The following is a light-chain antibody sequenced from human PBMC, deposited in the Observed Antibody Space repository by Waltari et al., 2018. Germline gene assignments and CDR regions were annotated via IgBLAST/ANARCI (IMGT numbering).Light chain of an antibody. J-gene: IGKJ4*01. CDR2: GVS. CDR1: QGIRNY. CDR3: QQYSAYPLT. V-gene: IGKV1-16*01. Sequence: DIQMTQSPPSLSASVGDRVTNTCRASQGIRNYLAWFQQNPGKAPKSLIFGVSNLQTGVPSRFSGSGSGTDFTLTIHYLQPEDGATYYCQQYSAYPLTFGGGTKVDIK.